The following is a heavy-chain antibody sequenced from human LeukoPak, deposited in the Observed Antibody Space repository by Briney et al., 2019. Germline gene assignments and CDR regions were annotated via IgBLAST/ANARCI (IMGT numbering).Heavy chain of an antibody. CDR3: ARGYRSSWYDNYYYYMDV. D-gene: IGHD6-13*01. CDR2: MNPKSSNT. CDR1: RYTFTSYD. Sequence: ASAKVSCKPSRYTFTSYDIKSVRQATGQGLEWMGWMNPKSSNTGYAQKFQGRVTMTRNTSLSTAYMELSSLRSEDTAVYYCARGYRSSWYDNYYYYMDVWGKRDTVSVSS. V-gene: IGHV1-8*01. J-gene: IGHJ6*03.